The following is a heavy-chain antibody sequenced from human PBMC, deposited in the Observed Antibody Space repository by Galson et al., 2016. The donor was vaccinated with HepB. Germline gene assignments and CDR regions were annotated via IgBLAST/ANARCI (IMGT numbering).Heavy chain of an antibody. J-gene: IGHJ4*02. CDR1: GFTFSDYY. CDR3: ARGGRSSALDY. CDR2: ISSTSSYI. Sequence: SLRLSCAASGFTFSDYYMSWIRQAPGKGLEWVSYISSTSSYINYADSVKGRFTISRDNAKNSLYLQMNSLRAEDTAVYYCARGGRSSALDYWGQGSLVTVSS. V-gene: IGHV3-11*06.